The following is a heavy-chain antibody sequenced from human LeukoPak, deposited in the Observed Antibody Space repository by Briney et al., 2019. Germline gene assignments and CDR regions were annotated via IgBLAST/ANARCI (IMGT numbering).Heavy chain of an antibody. CDR1: GFTFSSYA. J-gene: IGHJ4*02. V-gene: IGHV3-48*01. CDR3: ARDHRGVRDYFDY. D-gene: IGHD3-10*01. CDR2: ISSSSSTI. Sequence: GGSLRLSCAASGFTFSSYAMNWVRQAPGKGLEWVSYISSSSSTIYYADSVEGRFTISRDNSKNTLYLQMNSLRAEDTAVYYCARDHRGVRDYFDYWGQGTLVTVSS.